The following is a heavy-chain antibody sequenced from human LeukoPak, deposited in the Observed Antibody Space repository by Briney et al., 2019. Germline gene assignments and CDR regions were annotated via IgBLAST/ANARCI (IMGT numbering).Heavy chain of an antibody. Sequence: PGGSLRLSCAASGFTFSSYGMHWVRQAPGKGLEWVAVIWYDRSNKYCADSVKGRFTISRDNSKNTLYLQMNSLRAEDTAVYYCARAVTTVSSAWFDPWGQGTLVTVSS. CDR3: ARAVTTVSSAWFDP. V-gene: IGHV3-33*01. D-gene: IGHD4-17*01. CDR1: GFTFSSYG. J-gene: IGHJ5*02. CDR2: IWYDRSNK.